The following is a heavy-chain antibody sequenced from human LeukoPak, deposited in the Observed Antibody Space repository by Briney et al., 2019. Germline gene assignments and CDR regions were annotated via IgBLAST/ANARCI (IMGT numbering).Heavy chain of an antibody. V-gene: IGHV3-53*01. J-gene: IGHJ4*02. D-gene: IGHD3-22*01. CDR3: ARAGLGDSSGYFDY. Sequence: GGSLRLSCAASGFTVSSNYMSWVRQALGKGLEWVSVIYSGGSTYYADSVKGRFTISRDNSKNTLYLQMNSLRAEDTAVYYCARAGLGDSSGYFDYWGQGTLVSVSS. CDR2: IYSGGST. CDR1: GFTVSSNY.